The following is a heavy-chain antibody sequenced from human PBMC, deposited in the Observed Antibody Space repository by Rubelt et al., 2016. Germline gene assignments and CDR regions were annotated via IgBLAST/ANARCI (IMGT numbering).Heavy chain of an antibody. Sequence: GEGLEWVSVIYSGGSTYYADSVKGRFTISRHNSKNTLYLQMNSLRAEDTAVYYCARSGITIFGVGDAFDIWGQGTMVTVSS. V-gene: IGHV3-53*04. CDR2: IYSGGST. CDR3: ARSGITIFGVGDAFDI. J-gene: IGHJ3*02. D-gene: IGHD3-3*01.